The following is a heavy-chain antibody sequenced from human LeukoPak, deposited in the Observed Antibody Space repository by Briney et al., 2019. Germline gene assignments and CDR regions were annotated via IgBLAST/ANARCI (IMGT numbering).Heavy chain of an antibody. Sequence: ASVKVSCKVSGYTLTELSMHWVRQAPGKGLEWMGGFDPEDGETIYAQKFQGRVTMTEDTSTDTAYMELSSLRSEDTAVYYCARSQLWPPGFDYWGQGTLVTVSS. CDR2: FDPEDGET. D-gene: IGHD5-18*01. CDR1: GYTLTELS. CDR3: ARSQLWPPGFDY. J-gene: IGHJ4*02. V-gene: IGHV1-24*01.